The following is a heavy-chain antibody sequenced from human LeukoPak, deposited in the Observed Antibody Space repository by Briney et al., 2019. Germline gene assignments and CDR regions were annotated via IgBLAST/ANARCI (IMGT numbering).Heavy chain of an antibody. CDR3: ARRLLITMIVVVEDDAFDI. J-gene: IGHJ3*02. CDR2: INHSGST. V-gene: IGHV4-34*01. D-gene: IGHD3-22*01. Sequence: PSETLSLTCAVYGGSFSGYYWSWIRQPPGKGLEWIGEINHSGSTNYNPSLKSRVTISVDTSKNQFSLKLSSVTAADTAVYYCARRLLITMIVVVEDDAFDIWGQGTMVTVSS. CDR1: GGSFSGYY.